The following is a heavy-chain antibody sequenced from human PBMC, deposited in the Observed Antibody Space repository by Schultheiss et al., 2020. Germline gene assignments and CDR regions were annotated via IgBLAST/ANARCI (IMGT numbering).Heavy chain of an antibody. Sequence: SETLSLTCAVSGGSISSGGYSWSWIRQPPGKGLEWIGYIYHSGSTYYNPSLKSRVTISVDRSKNQFSLKLSSVTAADTAVYYCARVVVPAAISGYYYYGMDVWGQGTTVTVAS. J-gene: IGHJ6*02. CDR2: IYHSGST. CDR3: ARVVVPAAISGYYYYGMDV. V-gene: IGHV4-30-2*01. D-gene: IGHD2-2*02. CDR1: GGSISSGGYS.